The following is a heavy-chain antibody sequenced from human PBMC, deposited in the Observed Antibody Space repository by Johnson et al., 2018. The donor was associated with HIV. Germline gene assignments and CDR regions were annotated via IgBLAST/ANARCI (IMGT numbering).Heavy chain of an antibody. J-gene: IGHJ3*02. CDR3: ARLGPHDAFDI. CDR1: GFTFSSYG. V-gene: IGHV3-33*01. Sequence: VQLVESGGGVVQPGRSLRLSCEASGFTFSSYGMHWVRQAPGKGLEWVASMWYDGSKKYYGDSVKGRFTISRDNSKNTLYLQMNSLRAEDTAVYYCARLGPHDAFDIWGQGTMVTVSS. D-gene: IGHD1-26*01. CDR2: MWYDGSKK.